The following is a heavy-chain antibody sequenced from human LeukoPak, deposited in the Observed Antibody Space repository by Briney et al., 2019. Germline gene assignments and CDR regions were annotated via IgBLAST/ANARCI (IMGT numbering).Heavy chain of an antibody. D-gene: IGHD3-3*01. J-gene: IGHJ4*02. CDR2: VNRDGSET. CDR3: ARWRSGFCSD. V-gene: IGHV3-7*03. Sequence: GGSLRLSCAASGFDLSSHWMTWVRQVPGRGPEWVANVNRDGSETYYLDSVKGRFTISKDNAKNSLYLQMNSLKTEDTAMYYCARWRSGFCSDWGQGTLVTVSS. CDR1: GFDLSSHW.